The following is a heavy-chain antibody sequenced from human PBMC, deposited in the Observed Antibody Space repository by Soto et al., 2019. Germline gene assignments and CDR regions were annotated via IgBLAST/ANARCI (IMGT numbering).Heavy chain of an antibody. CDR2: IIPIFGTA. V-gene: IGHV1-69*01. CDR3: AANYYDSRGPPRVASGFDY. J-gene: IGHJ4*02. CDR1: GGTFSSYA. Sequence: QVQLVQSGAEVKKPGSSVKVSCKASGGTFSSYAISWVRQAPGQGLEWMGGIIPIFGTANYAQKFQGRITITADETTSTAYMELSSLRSEETAVYYCAANYYDSRGPPRVASGFDYWGQGTLVTVSS. D-gene: IGHD3-22*01.